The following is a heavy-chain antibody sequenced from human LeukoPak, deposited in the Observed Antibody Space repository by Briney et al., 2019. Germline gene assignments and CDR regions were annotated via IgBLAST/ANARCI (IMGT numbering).Heavy chain of an antibody. D-gene: IGHD1-26*01. Sequence: SKTLSLTCTVSGGSFSSSSYYWGWIRQPPGKGLEWIGSIYYSGSTYYNPSLKSRVTISVDTSKNQLSLKLSSVTAADTALYYCASMHTGSFLFDFWGQGTLVTVSS. J-gene: IGHJ4*02. CDR1: GGSFSSSSYY. CDR3: ASMHTGSFLFDF. CDR2: IYYSGST. V-gene: IGHV4-39*01.